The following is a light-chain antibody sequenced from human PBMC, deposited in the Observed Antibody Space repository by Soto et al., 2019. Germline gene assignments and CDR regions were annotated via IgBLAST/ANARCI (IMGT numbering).Light chain of an antibody. CDR1: QDIRSS. J-gene: IGKJ4*01. CDR2: GAS. V-gene: IGKV3-15*01. CDR3: QQDSSWPLT. Sequence: EIVLTQSPGTLSLTTGERVTLSCRASQDIRSSLAWYQQKPGQAPRLLIYGASIRATGVPATFSGSGSGTEFTLSISSLQSEHLGVYYCQQDSSWPLTFGGGTKVDI.